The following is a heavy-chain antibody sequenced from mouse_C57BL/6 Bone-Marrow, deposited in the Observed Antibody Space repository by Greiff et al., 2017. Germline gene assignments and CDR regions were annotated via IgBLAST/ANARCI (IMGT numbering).Heavy chain of an antibody. Sequence: EVQGVESGEGLVKPGGSLKLSCAASGFTFSSYAMSWVRQTPEKRLEWVAYISSGGDYICYADTVKGRFTISRDNARNTLYLQMSSLKSEDTAMYYCTRGPPCGYYAMDYWGQGTSVTVSS. CDR1: GFTFSSYA. J-gene: IGHJ4*01. V-gene: IGHV5-9-1*02. CDR3: TRGPPCGYYAMDY. CDR2: ISSGGDYI.